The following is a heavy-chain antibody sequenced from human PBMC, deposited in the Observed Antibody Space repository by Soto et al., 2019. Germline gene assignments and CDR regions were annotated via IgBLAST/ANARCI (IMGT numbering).Heavy chain of an antibody. CDR1: GYTFSNYG. CDR3: EIAPGFGFGYSYAFAMDV. CDR2: ISGYNGNT. J-gene: IGHJ6*02. D-gene: IGHD5-18*01. Sequence: QVQLVQSGAEVKKPGASVKVSCKASGYTFSNYGIIWVRQGPGQGLEWMGWISGYNGNTHYEEKVQDRIMMTTDTSTSTTYLELRSLRSDDTSVYFCEIAPGFGFGYSYAFAMDVWGQGHTVTVS. V-gene: IGHV1-18*01.